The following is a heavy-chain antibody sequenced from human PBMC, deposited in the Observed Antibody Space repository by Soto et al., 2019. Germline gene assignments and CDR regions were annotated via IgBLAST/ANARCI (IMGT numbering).Heavy chain of an antibody. V-gene: IGHV3-74*01. Sequence: EVQLVESGGGLVQPGGSLRLSCAASGFTFSSYWMHWVRQAPGKGLVWVSRLNPDGSRTSYAESVKGRFTISRDNAKNTLYLQMNSLRAEDTALYYCASVRTGYYNFDYWGQGTLVTVSS. J-gene: IGHJ4*02. CDR3: ASVRTGYYNFDY. CDR1: GFTFSSYW. D-gene: IGHD3-9*01. CDR2: LNPDGSRT.